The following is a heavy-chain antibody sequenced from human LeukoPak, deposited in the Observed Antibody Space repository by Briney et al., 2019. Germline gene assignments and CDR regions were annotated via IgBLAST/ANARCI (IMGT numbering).Heavy chain of an antibody. CDR2: IYPGDSDT. V-gene: IGHV5-51*01. Sequence: GESLRISCKGSGCTFSSYWIGWVRQMPGKGVEWMGIIYPGDSDTRYSPSLQGQVTISVDTSIGTAYLQWSSLKASDTAIYYCAKQNDFRLDYWGQGTLVTVSS. D-gene: IGHD3-3*01. CDR1: GCTFSSYW. J-gene: IGHJ4*02. CDR3: AKQNDFRLDY.